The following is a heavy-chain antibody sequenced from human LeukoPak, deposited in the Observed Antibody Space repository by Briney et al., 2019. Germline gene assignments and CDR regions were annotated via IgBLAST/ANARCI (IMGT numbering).Heavy chain of an antibody. V-gene: IGHV1-2*02. D-gene: IGHD1-7*01. CDR2: INPNSGGT. J-gene: IGHJ3*02. CDR1: GYTFTGYY. Sequence: GASVKVSCKASGYTFTGYYMHWVRQAPGQGLEWMGWINPNSGGTNYAQKFQGRVTMTRDTSISTAYMELSRLRSDDTAVYYCARGRRYNWNYRDAFDIWGQGTMVTVSS. CDR3: ARGRRYNWNYRDAFDI.